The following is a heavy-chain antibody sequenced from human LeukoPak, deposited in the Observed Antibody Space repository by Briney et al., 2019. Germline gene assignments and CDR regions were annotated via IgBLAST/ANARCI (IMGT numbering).Heavy chain of an antibody. D-gene: IGHD6-19*01. CDR1: GGSISSYY. Sequence: SETLSLTCTVSGGSISSYYWSRIRQPPGKGLEWIGYIYYSGSTNYNPSLKSRVTISVDTSKNQFSLKLSSVTAADTAVYYCARLSGIAVAGDWFDPWGQGTLVTVSS. V-gene: IGHV4-59*08. CDR2: IYYSGST. CDR3: ARLSGIAVAGDWFDP. J-gene: IGHJ5*02.